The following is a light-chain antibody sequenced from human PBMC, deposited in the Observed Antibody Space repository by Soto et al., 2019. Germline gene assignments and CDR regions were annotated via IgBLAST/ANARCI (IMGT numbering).Light chain of an antibody. CDR2: YAS. V-gene: IGKV3-11*01. J-gene: IGKJ5*01. CDR1: QSVSTY. CDR3: HQRSKGIT. Sequence: EIELSQSPATLSLSPGERATLSCMASQSVSTYLAWYQQKPGQAPRLLIYYASNRDTGTPARFSGSGSGTDFTLTTSSLEPEDLAGDEGHQRSKGITFGQGTRLEIK.